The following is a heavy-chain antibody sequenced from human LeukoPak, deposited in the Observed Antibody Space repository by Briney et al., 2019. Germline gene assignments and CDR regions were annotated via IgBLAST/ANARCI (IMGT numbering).Heavy chain of an antibody. CDR1: GGSFSGYY. V-gene: IGHV4-34*01. Sequence: SETLSLTCAVYGGSFSGYYWSWIRQPPGKGLEWIGEVNHSGSTNYNPSLKSRVTISVDTSKNQFSLKLSSVTAADTAVYYCARGVLTDYWGQGTLVTVSS. CDR3: ARGVLTDY. J-gene: IGHJ4*02. CDR2: VNHSGST.